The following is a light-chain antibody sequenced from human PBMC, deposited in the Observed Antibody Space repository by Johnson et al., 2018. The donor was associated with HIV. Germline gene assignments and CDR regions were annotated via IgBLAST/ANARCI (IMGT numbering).Light chain of an antibody. CDR3: GTWDSSLSAYV. J-gene: IGLJ1*01. CDR2: DNN. CDR1: SSNIGNNY. V-gene: IGLV1-51*01. Sequence: QAVLTQPPSVCAAPGQKVTISCSGSSSNIGNNYVSWYRQLPGTAPKLLIFDNNKRPSGIPDRFSGSKSGTSATLGITGLQTGDEADYYCGTWDSSLSAYVFGTGTKVTVV.